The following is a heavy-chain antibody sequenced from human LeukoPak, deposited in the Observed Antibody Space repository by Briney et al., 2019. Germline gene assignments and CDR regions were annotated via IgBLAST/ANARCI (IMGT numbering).Heavy chain of an antibody. CDR2: IYYSGST. V-gene: IGHV4-39*07. CDR1: GGSISSSSYY. D-gene: IGHD6-13*01. Sequence: SETLSLTCTVSGGSISSSSYYWGWIRQPPGKGLEWIGSIYYSGSTYYNPSLKSRVTISVDTSKNQFSLKLSSVTAADTAVYYCARDEDEYSSSWKALYGMDVWGQGTTVIVSS. CDR3: ARDEDEYSSSWKALYGMDV. J-gene: IGHJ6*02.